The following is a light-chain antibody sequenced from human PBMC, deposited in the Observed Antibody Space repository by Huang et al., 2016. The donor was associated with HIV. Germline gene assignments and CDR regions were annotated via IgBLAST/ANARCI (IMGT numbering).Light chain of an antibody. J-gene: IGKJ2*01. CDR3: VQSMQLPYT. Sequence: DIVMTQTPLSLSVTPGQPASISCRSSQSLLHDNGKAYMYWYVQKPGQSPRLLIYEVSNRSSGVPHRFSGSGSGTDFTLKISRVEADDIGVYYCVQSMQLPYTFGQGTKLEI. V-gene: IGKV2D-29*02. CDR2: EVS. CDR1: QSLLHDNGKAY.